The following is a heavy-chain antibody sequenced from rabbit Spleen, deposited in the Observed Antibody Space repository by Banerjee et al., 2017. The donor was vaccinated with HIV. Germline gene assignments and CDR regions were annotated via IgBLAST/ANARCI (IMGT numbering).Heavy chain of an antibody. CDR2: IYGGITDNT. V-gene: IGHV1S40*01. CDR1: GVSFNSSSY. Sequence: EESGGDLVKPGTSLTLTCTASGVSFNSSSYMCWVRQAPGKGLEWIECIYGGITDNTYYASWAKGRFTISKTSSTTVTLKMTSLTAADKATYFCARAQNIYYAGGFNLWGPGTLVTVS. CDR3: ARAQNIYYAGGFNL. D-gene: IGHD4-2*01. J-gene: IGHJ4*01.